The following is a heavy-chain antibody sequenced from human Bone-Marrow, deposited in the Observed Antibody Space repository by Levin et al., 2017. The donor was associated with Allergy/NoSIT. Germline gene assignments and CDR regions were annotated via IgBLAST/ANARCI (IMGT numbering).Heavy chain of an antibody. CDR1: GFTFSDYY. Sequence: GGSLRLSCAASGFTFSDYYMSWIRQAPGKGLEWVSYISSSGSSTNYADSVKGRFTISRDSAKNSLYLQMNSLRAEETAVYYCARDRRATEGIYYYYMDVWGKGTTVTVSS. CDR3: ARDRRATEGIYYYYMDV. V-gene: IGHV3-11*05. J-gene: IGHJ6*03. D-gene: IGHD5-12*01. CDR2: ISSSGSST.